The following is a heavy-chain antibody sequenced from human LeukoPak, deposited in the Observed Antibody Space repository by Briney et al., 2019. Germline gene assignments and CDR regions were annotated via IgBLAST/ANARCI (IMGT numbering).Heavy chain of an antibody. V-gene: IGHV1-46*01. Sequence: GASVKVSCKASGYTFTRYYVHWVRQAPGQGLEWMGMINPDGGSTNYAQKFQGRVTMTRDTSTSTVYMDLSSLRSEDTAVYYCATSRNLLWFGELIYYFDYWGQGTLVTVSS. CDR1: GYTFTRYY. CDR2: INPDGGST. D-gene: IGHD3-10*01. CDR3: ATSRNLLWFGELIYYFDY. J-gene: IGHJ4*02.